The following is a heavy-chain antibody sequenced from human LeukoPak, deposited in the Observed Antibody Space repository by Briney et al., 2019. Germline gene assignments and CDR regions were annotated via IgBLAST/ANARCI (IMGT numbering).Heavy chain of an antibody. J-gene: IGHJ4*02. D-gene: IGHD6-13*01. Sequence: ASVKVSCKASGYTFTGYYMHWVRQAPGQGLEWMGRINPNSGGTNYAQKFQGRVTMTRDTSTSTVYMELSSLRSEDTAVYYCARRGIAAEKLDYWGQGTLVTVSS. V-gene: IGHV1-2*06. CDR1: GYTFTGYY. CDR2: INPNSGGT. CDR3: ARRGIAAEKLDY.